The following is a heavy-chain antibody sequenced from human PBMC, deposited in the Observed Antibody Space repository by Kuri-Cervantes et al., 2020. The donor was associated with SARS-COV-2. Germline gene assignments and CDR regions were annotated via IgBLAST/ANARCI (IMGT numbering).Heavy chain of an antibody. D-gene: IGHD5-18*01. Sequence: SLKISCAASGFTFSSYAMHWVRQTPGKGLEWVSGMSWNSNNIGYADSVKGRFTVSRDNARNSLYLQMNSLRPEDTAFYYCAKDRAALLGYTFGPDLDYWGQGTQVTVSS. CDR2: MSWNSNNI. V-gene: IGHV3-9*01. J-gene: IGHJ4*02. CDR3: AKDRAALLGYTFGPDLDY. CDR1: GFTFSSYA.